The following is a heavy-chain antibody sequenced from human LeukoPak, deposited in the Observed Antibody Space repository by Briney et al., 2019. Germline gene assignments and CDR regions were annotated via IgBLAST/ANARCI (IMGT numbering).Heavy chain of an antibody. CDR1: GGTFSSYA. V-gene: IGHV1-69*13. CDR3: ARVQLSSGYYSEGFDY. J-gene: IGHJ4*02. Sequence: ASVKVSCKASGGTFSSYAISWVRQAPGQGLEWMGGIIPIFGTANYTQKFQGRVTITADESTSTAYMELSSLRSEDTAVYYCARVQLSSGYYSEGFDYWGREPWSPSPQ. CDR2: IIPIFGTA. D-gene: IGHD3-22*01.